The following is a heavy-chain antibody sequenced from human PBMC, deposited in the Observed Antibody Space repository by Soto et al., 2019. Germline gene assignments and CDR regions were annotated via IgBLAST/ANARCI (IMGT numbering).Heavy chain of an antibody. CDR3: ARGHSTDCSKCVCSFFYNHEMDV. V-gene: IGHV1-2*04. Sequence: QVQLVQPGAEVKKPGASVRVSCKASGYSFTDYHIHWVRQAPGQGLEWMGRINPKSGGTSTAQKFQGWVTMTRDRSIITGYIELTRLRSDDTALYFCARGHSTDCSKCVCSFFYNHEMDVGGQGTTVTVSS. CDR1: GYSFTDYH. J-gene: IGHJ6*02. D-gene: IGHD2-8*01. CDR2: INPKSGGT.